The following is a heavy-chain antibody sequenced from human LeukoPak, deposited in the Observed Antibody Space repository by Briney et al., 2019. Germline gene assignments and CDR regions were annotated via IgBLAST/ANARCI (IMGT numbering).Heavy chain of an antibody. V-gene: IGHV4-59*01. Sequence: PSETLSLTCTVSGGSISSYYWSWVRQPPGKGLEWIGFVYYTGSTNYSPSLKSRVTISVDTSKNQFSLKLSSATAADTAIYYCARGGYYGSGNDFRFDPWGQGTLVTVSS. CDR3: ARGGYYGSGNDFRFDP. J-gene: IGHJ5*02. CDR1: GGSISSYY. CDR2: VYYTGST. D-gene: IGHD3-10*01.